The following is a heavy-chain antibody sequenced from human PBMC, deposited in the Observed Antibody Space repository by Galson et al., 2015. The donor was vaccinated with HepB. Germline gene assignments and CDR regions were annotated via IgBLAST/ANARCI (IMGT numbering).Heavy chain of an antibody. J-gene: IGHJ4*02. V-gene: IGHV3-7*03. CDR1: GFTFGSYW. Sequence: SLRLSCAASGFTFGSYWMNWVRQAPGKGLEWVANIKQDGSEHYYVDSVRGRFTVSRDNTRNSLYLQMNSLRAEDTAVYYCARDIDGGNSLQYWGQGTLVTVSS. CDR3: ARDIDGGNSLQY. CDR2: IKQDGSEH. D-gene: IGHD4-23*01.